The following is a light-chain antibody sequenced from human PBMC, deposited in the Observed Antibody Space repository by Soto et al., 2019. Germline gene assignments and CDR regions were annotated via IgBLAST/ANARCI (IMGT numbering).Light chain of an antibody. Sequence: EIVMTQSPATLSVPPGERATLSCRASQSVRSNLAWYQQKPGQAPRLVIYAASTRATGIPDRFSGSVSGTEFTLTISSLQSEDFAVYYCQQYNEWPPFTFGQGTRLEIK. J-gene: IGKJ5*01. CDR1: QSVRSN. CDR3: QQYNEWPPFT. V-gene: IGKV3-15*01. CDR2: AAS.